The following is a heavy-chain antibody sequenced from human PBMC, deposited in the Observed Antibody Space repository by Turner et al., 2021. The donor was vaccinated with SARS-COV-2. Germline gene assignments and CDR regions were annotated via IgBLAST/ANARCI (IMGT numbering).Heavy chain of an antibody. V-gene: IGHV1-69*06. CDR3: AKDRDYDSSGYWEQN. J-gene: IGHJ4*02. CDR1: GSTFSSYA. Sequence: QVQLVQSGAEAKTPGSSVKVACKASGSTFSSYAIRWVRQAPGQGLEWMGEIIPIFNTTNYAQKFQGRVTVTANKTTNTAYMKLSGLRSEDTAVYYCAKDRDYDSSGYWEQNWGQGTLVTVSS. D-gene: IGHD3-22*01. CDR2: IIPIFNTT.